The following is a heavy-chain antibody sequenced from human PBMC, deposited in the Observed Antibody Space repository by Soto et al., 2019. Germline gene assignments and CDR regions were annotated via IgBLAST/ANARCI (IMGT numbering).Heavy chain of an antibody. CDR2: INHSGST. D-gene: IGHD3-9*01. J-gene: IGHJ6*02. Sequence: PSETLSLTCTVSGGSISSSSYYWGWIRQPPGKGLEWIGEINHSGSTNYNPSLKSRVTISVDTSKNQFSLKLSSVTAADTAVYYCARGDFDWSRDIYGMDVWGQGTTVTVSS. CDR3: ARGDFDWSRDIYGMDV. V-gene: IGHV4-39*07. CDR1: GGSISSSSYY.